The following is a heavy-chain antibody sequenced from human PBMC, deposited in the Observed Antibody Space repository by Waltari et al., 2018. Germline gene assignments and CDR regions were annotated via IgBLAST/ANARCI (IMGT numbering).Heavy chain of an antibody. CDR2: IIPICGTA. CDR1: GGTFSSYA. D-gene: IGHD6-19*01. CDR3: ATGRAVADLIDY. Sequence: QVQLVQSGAEVKKPGSSVKVSCKASGGTFSSYAISWVRQAPGQGLEWMGGIIPICGTANYAQMCQGRVTMTEDTSTDTAYMELSSLRSEDTAVYYCATGRAVADLIDYWGQGTLVTVSS. J-gene: IGHJ4*02. V-gene: IGHV1-69*14.